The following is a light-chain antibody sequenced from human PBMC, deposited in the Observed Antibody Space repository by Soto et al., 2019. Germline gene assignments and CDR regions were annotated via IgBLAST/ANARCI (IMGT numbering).Light chain of an antibody. J-gene: IGKJ1*01. V-gene: IGKV3-15*01. CDR1: HSVANN. CDR2: GAS. Sequence: EIVLTQSPATLSVSPGERATLSCRASHSVANNLAWYQQKPGQAPRLLIYGASTRATGIPARFSGSGSGTEFTLTISSLQSADFAVYYCQQYNNWPPWTFGQGTKVDIK. CDR3: QQYNNWPPWT.